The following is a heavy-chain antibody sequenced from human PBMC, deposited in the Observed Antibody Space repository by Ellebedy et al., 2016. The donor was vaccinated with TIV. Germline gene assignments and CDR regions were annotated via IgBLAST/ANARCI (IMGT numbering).Heavy chain of an antibody. J-gene: IGHJ4*02. D-gene: IGHD6-19*01. CDR2: NSYSGIT. CDR3: ARGVYTSGWYDY. CDR1: GASITSNY. Sequence: MPSETLSLTCTVSGASITSNYWTWIRQPPGQGLEWIGYNSYSGITNHSPSLRGRVTISVDTSKNQFSLNLKFMTAADTGIYYCARGVYTSGWYDYWGQGFPVTVSS. V-gene: IGHV4-59*01.